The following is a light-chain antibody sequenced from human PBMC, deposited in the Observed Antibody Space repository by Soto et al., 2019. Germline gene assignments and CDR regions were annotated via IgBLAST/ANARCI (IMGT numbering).Light chain of an antibody. CDR2: GNS. J-gene: IGLJ1*01. CDR3: QSYDSSLSFYV. V-gene: IGLV1-40*01. Sequence: QSVLTQPPSVSGAPGQRVTISCTGSSSNIGAGYDVHWYQQLPGTAPKLLIYGNSNRPSGVPDRFSGSKSSTSASLAITGLQAEDEADYYCQSYDSSLSFYVFGTGTKLTVL. CDR1: SSNIGAGYD.